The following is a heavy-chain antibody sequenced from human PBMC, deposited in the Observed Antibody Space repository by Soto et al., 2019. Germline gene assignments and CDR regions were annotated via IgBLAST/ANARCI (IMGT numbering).Heavy chain of an antibody. CDR2: MSYDGTKQ. CDR3: AKEYGSSWIDH. D-gene: IGHD6-6*01. V-gene: IGHV3-30*18. Sequence: GGSLRPSCAASGFTSSTYSMHRDHQAPGKGLEWVAAMSYDGTKQYYVDSVKGRFTISRDNSRSTLFLQVNSLRDEDTAVYFCAKEYGSSWIDHWGQGTLVTVSS. J-gene: IGHJ4*02. CDR1: GFTSSTYS.